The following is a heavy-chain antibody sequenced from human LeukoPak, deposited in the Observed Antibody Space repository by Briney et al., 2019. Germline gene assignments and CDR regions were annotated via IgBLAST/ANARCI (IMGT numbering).Heavy chain of an antibody. CDR1: GYTFTSFG. V-gene: IGHV1-18*01. CDR2: ISAYNANT. Sequence: ASVKVSCKASGYTFTSFGISWVRQAPGQGLEWMGWISAYNANTNFAQNLQGRVTMTTDTSTSTAYMELRSLRSDDTAVYYCARDLENYYDSSGGAFDIWGQGTMVTVSS. J-gene: IGHJ3*02. D-gene: IGHD3-22*01. CDR3: ARDLENYYDSSGGAFDI.